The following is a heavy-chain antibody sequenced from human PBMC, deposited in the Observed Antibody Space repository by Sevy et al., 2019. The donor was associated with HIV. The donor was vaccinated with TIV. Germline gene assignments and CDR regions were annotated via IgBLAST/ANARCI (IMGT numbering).Heavy chain of an antibody. D-gene: IGHD2-21*01. CDR1: GGSINDDC. V-gene: IGHV4-34*01. CDR2: INHSGRT. CDR3: ARGTVLVPGVRFSYYYMDV. J-gene: IGHJ6*03. Sequence: SETLSLTCAVYGGSINDDCWSWIRQAPGRGLEWIGDINHSGRTNYNSSLKSRVTISVDTSKNQFSLELRPVTAADTAVYYCARGTVLVPGVRFSYYYMDVWGKGTTVTVSS.